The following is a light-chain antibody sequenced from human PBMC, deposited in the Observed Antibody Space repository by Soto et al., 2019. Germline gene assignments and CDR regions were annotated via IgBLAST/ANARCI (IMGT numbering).Light chain of an antibody. Sequence: QSVLTQPASVSGSPGQPITISCNGSRSNVGGYKFRSWYQQHPGKEPKLMIYEVSNRPSGVSSRFSGSKSGNAASLTISGLQAEDEADYYCGSYTGSIYVFGTGTKVTGL. CDR3: GSYTGSIYV. V-gene: IGLV2-14*01. CDR2: EVS. J-gene: IGLJ1*01. CDR1: RSNVGGYKF.